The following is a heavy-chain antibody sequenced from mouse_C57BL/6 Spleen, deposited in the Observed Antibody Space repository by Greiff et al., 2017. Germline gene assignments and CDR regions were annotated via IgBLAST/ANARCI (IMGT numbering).Heavy chain of an antibody. CDR3: ARGPVSMDY. Sequence: EVKLVESGGGLVKPGGSLKLSCAASGFPFSSYAMSWVRQTPDKRLEWVATISDGGSYTYYPDNVKGRFTISRDNAKNNLYLQMSHLKSEDTAMYYCARGPVSMDYWGQGTSVTVSS. V-gene: IGHV5-4*03. CDR2: ISDGGSYT. J-gene: IGHJ4*01. CDR1: GFPFSSYA.